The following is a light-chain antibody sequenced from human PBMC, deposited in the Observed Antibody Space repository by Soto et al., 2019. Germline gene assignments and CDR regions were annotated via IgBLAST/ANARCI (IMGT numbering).Light chain of an antibody. CDR3: HQRQSWPRT. Sequence: EIVLTQSPATLSLSPGERATLSCRASQSVSSYLAWYQQKPGQAPRLLIHEASNRATGIPARFSGSGSGTDFTLTISSLEPEDFAVYYCHQRQSWPRTFGQGTKVDI. J-gene: IGKJ1*01. CDR1: QSVSSY. V-gene: IGKV3-11*01. CDR2: EAS.